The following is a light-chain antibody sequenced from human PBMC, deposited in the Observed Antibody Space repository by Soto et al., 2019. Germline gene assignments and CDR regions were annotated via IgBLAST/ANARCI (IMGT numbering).Light chain of an antibody. Sequence: DIQMTQSPTTLSASVGDRVTITCRARQSISTLLAWYQQKPGTAPKLLIYDVSSLQGGVPSRFSGSGSGTEFTLTISGLQPDDFATYYCQQYNNDWAFGQGTKVE. V-gene: IGKV1-5*01. CDR2: DVS. J-gene: IGKJ1*01. CDR1: QSISTL. CDR3: QQYNNDWA.